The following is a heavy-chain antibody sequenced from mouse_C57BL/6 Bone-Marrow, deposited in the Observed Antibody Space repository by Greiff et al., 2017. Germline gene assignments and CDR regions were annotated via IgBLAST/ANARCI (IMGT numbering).Heavy chain of an antibody. CDR1: GYAFSSYW. Sequence: QVQLKESGAELVKPGASVKISCKASGYAFSSYWMNWVKQRPGKGLEWIGQIYPGDGDTNYNGKFKGKATLTADKSSSTAYMQLSSLTSEDSAVYFCAREEATMVTTNAYWGQGTLVTVSA. D-gene: IGHD2-2*01. CDR2: IYPGDGDT. V-gene: IGHV1-80*01. CDR3: AREEATMVTTNAY. J-gene: IGHJ3*01.